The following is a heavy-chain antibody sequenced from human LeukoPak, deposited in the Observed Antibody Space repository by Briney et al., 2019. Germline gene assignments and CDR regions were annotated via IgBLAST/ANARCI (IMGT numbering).Heavy chain of an antibody. CDR3: AKYGRSGYSSGMDV. D-gene: IGHD2-15*01. CDR1: GFTFSSYA. Sequence: GGSLRLSCAASGFTFSSYAMSWVRQAPGKGLEWVSTISGSGGSAYYADSVKGRFTISRDNSKSTLYLQMNSLRAEDTAIYYCAKYGRSGYSSGMDVWGQGTTVTVSS. CDR2: ISGSGGSA. V-gene: IGHV3-23*01. J-gene: IGHJ6*02.